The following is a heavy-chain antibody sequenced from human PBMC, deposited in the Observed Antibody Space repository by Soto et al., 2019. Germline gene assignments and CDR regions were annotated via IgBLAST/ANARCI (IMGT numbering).Heavy chain of an antibody. D-gene: IGHD3-22*01. CDR1: GFSLTTSGVG. CDR3: VHSDYDSSGYYYFDY. Sequence: VSGPTLVNPTQTLTVTCTFSGFSLTTSGVGVGWIRQPPGKALEWLALNYWNDDKRYSASLKSRLTVTKDTSKNQVVLTMTNMDPMDTATYYCVHSDYDSSGYYYFDYWGQGTLVTVSS. J-gene: IGHJ4*02. V-gene: IGHV2-5*01. CDR2: NYWNDDK.